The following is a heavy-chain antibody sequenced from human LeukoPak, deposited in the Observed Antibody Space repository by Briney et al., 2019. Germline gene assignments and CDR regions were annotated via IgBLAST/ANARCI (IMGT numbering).Heavy chain of an antibody. CDR1: GGSISSYY. CDR3: ATWSYYLRRDAFDI. D-gene: IGHD3-10*01. V-gene: IGHV4-59*01. J-gene: IGHJ3*02. Sequence: ETLSLTCTVSGGSISSYYWSWIRQPPGKGLGWIGYIYYSGSTNYNPSLKSRVTISVDTSKNQFSLKLSSVTAADTAVYYCATWSYYLRRDAFDIWGQGTMVTVSS. CDR2: IYYSGST.